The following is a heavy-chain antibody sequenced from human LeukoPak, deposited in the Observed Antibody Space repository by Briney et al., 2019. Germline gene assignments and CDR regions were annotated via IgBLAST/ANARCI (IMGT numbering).Heavy chain of an antibody. J-gene: IGHJ4*02. Sequence: GASVKVSCKASGYTFTSYGISWVRQAPGQGLEWMGWISAYNGNTNYAQKLQGRVTMTTDTSTSTAYMELRSLRSDDTAVYYCARIPSYYYDSSGYYYFDYWGQGTLVTVSS. CDR1: GYTFTSYG. CDR2: ISAYNGNT. D-gene: IGHD3-22*01. V-gene: IGHV1-18*01. CDR3: ARIPSYYYDSSGYYYFDY.